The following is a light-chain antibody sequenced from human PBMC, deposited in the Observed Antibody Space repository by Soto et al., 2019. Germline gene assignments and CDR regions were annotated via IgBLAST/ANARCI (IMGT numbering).Light chain of an antibody. CDR3: CSYAGSSYV. V-gene: IGLV2-23*01. Sequence: QSVLPQPASVSGSPGQSITISCTGTSSDVGSYNLVSWYQQHPGKAPKLMIYEGSKRPSGVSDRFSGSKSGNTASLTISGLQAEDEADYYCCSYAGSSYVFGTGTKLTVL. CDR2: EGS. CDR1: SSDVGSYNL. J-gene: IGLJ1*01.